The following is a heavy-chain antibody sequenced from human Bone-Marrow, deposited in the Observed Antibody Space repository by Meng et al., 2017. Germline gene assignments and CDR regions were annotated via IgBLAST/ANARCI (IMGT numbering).Heavy chain of an antibody. CDR2: INWNGGST. CDR1: GFTFDDYG. V-gene: IGHV3-20*04. J-gene: IGHJ4*02. CDR3: ARATYDSSGYYSGRPPQRGVYFDY. D-gene: IGHD3-22*01. Sequence: GESLKISCAASGFTFDDYGMSWVRQAPGKGLEWVSGINWNGGSTGYADSVKGRFTISRDNAKNSLYLQMNSLRAEDTALYYCARATYDSSGYYSGRPPQRGVYFDYWGQGTLVTVSS.